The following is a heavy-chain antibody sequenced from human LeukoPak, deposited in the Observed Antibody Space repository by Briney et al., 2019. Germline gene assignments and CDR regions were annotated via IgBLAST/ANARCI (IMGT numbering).Heavy chain of an antibody. CDR2: IKQTGSEK. D-gene: IGHD5-18*01. Sequence: GGSLRLSCAASGLSFTSSWMNWVRQAPGKGLEWVATIKQTGSEKYYMDSVRGRFTVSRDNTENSLYLQMNSLRAEDTAVYYCARDLFRRGYSYGYDYWGQGTLVTVSS. V-gene: IGHV3-7*03. CDR3: ARDLFRRGYSYGYDY. J-gene: IGHJ4*02. CDR1: GLSFTSSW.